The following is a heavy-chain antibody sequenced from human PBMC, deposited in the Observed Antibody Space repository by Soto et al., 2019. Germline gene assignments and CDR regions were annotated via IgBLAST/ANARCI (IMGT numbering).Heavy chain of an antibody. J-gene: IGHJ3*01. Sequence: GGSLRLSCAAFGLTISGKKYVAWVRQAPGKGLEWVSGLYDVDGSFYADSVRGRFTTSSDSSKTTAYLQMNDLRPDDTAVYYCATWHEREHAYDVWGQGTTVTVSS. CDR1: GLTISGKKY. CDR3: ATWHEREHAYDV. CDR2: LYDVDGS. V-gene: IGHV3-53*01. D-gene: IGHD1-1*01.